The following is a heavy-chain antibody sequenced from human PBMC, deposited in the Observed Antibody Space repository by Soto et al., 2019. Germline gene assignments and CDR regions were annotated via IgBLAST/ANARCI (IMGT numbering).Heavy chain of an antibody. CDR3: ARRGPGTYFDY. V-gene: IGHV3-23*01. J-gene: IGHJ4*02. CDR1: GFTFSSYA. D-gene: IGHD6-13*01. CDR2: ISGSGDST. Sequence: EVQLLESGGGLVQPGGSLRLSCAASGFTFSSYAMSWVRQDPGKGLEWVSVISGSGDSTYYADSVKGRFTISRDNSKNTLYLQMNSLRAEDTAVYYCARRGPGTYFDYWGQGTLVTVSS.